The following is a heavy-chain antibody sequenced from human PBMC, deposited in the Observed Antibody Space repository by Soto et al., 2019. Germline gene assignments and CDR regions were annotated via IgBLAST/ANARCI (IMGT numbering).Heavy chain of an antibody. CDR1: GFSLATSGVG. J-gene: IGHJ4*02. D-gene: IGHD6-13*01. V-gene: IGHV2-5*02. CDR2: IYWDDDK. CDR3: AHRSIAASGSWDVGSFDY. Sequence: QITLKESGPTLVKPTQTLTLTCTFSGFSLATSGVGLGWIRQPPGKALEYLALIYWDDDKRYNPSLRSRLTISKDTSKNQLVLTLTNMDPVDTATYYCAHRSIAASGSWDVGSFDYWGQGTLVTVSS.